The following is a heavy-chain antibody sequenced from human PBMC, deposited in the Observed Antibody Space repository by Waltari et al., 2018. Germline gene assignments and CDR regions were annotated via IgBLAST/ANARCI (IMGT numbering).Heavy chain of an antibody. CDR2: SIPIFGTA. Sequence: QVQLVQSGAEVKKPGSSVKVSCKASGGTFSSYAISWVRQAPGQGLEWMGGSIPIFGTANYAQKFQGRVTITADESTSTAYMELSSLRSEDTAVYYCARSAPYYYDSSGYYYEADYGMDVWGQGTTVTVSS. D-gene: IGHD3-22*01. CDR3: ARSAPYYYDSSGYYYEADYGMDV. CDR1: GGTFSSYA. V-gene: IGHV1-69*01. J-gene: IGHJ6*02.